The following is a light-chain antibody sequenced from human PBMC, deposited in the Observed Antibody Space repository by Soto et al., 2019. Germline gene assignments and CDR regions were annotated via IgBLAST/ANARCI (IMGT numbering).Light chain of an antibody. CDR3: QQHDKWPFT. Sequence: EIVMTQSPVTLSVSPGARATLSCRASQSVSSNLAWYQQKPGQAPRLLIYGASTRATGIPARLSGSGSGTEVTLTISSLQSEDCAVYYCQQHDKWPFTFGQWTKLDIK. CDR2: GAS. J-gene: IGKJ2*01. CDR1: QSVSSN. V-gene: IGKV3-15*01.